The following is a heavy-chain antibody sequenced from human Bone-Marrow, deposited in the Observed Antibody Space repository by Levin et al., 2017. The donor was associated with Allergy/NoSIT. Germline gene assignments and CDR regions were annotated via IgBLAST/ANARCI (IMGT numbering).Heavy chain of an antibody. CDR2: IIPFFGTA. CDR1: GGTFNSYA. Sequence: ASVKVSCKASGGTFNSYAFTWVRQAPGQGLEWVGGIIPFFGTANYAQKFQGRVTITADEPTSTVYMDLISLRSEDTGVYYWARELRYNWDSAHNWFDPWGQGTLVTVSS. D-gene: IGHD1-7*01. V-gene: IGHV1-69*13. CDR3: ARELRYNWDSAHNWFDP. J-gene: IGHJ5*02.